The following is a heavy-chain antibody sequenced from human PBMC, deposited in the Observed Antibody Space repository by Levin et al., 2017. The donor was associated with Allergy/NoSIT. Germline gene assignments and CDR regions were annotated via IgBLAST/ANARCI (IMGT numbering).Heavy chain of an antibody. Sequence: PSETLSLTCAASGFTVSSNYMSWVRQAPGKGLEWVSVIYSGGSTYYADSVKGRFTISRDNSKNTLYLQMNSLRAEDTAVYYCARAVTGTWAAFDIWGQGTMVTVSS. CDR1: GFTVSSNY. D-gene: IGHD6-19*01. V-gene: IGHV3-53*01. CDR2: IYSGGST. CDR3: ARAVTGTWAAFDI. J-gene: IGHJ3*02.